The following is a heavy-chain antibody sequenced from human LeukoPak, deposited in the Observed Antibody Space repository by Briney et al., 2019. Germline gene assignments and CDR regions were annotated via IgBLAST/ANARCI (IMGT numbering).Heavy chain of an antibody. CDR3: ANSERYTLIEY. V-gene: IGHV3-23*01. J-gene: IGHJ4*02. CDR1: GFTFSRHG. CDR2: ISPSGDIK. Sequence: PGGSLRLSCVASGFTFSRHGMNWVRQAPGKGLEWVSGISPSGDIKYYVDSVKGRFTVSRDNSKNTLYLQMNSLRAEDTAVYYCANSERYTLIEYWGQGTLVTVSS. D-gene: IGHD1-14*01.